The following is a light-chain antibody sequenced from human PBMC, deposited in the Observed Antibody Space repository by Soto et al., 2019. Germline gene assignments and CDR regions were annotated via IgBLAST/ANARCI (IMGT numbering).Light chain of an antibody. V-gene: IGKV3-15*01. J-gene: IGKJ4*01. Sequence: IVLRQSPGTLSLSPGERVTLSFRASQSVTTRLAWYQHKPGQAPTLLIYDTSTRATGVPTRFSGSRSGAEFTLTINSLQSEDFAVYYCQPYNNWPLTFGGGTKEHIK. CDR3: QPYNNWPLT. CDR2: DTS. CDR1: QSVTTR.